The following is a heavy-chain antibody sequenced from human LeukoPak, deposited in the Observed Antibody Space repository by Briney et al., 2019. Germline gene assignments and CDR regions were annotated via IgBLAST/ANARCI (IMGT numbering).Heavy chain of an antibody. V-gene: IGHV5-51*01. CDR3: ARRTSCSWYGFDY. CDR2: IYPGDSDT. Sequence: GGFLKNSLKGFGNSFSSSWIGGGGPIAGKGLGWGGIIYPGDSDTRYSPSFQGQVTISADKSISTAYLQWSSLKASDTAMYYCARRTSCSWYGFDYWGQGTLVTVSS. J-gene: IGHJ4*02. D-gene: IGHD6-13*01. CDR1: GNSFSSSW.